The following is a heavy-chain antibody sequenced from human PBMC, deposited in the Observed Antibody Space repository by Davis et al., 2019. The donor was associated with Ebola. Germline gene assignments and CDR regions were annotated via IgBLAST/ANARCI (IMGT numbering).Heavy chain of an antibody. D-gene: IGHD3-10*01. CDR1: GGSISSYY. V-gene: IGHV4-59*08. Sequence: PSETLSLTCTVSGGSISSYYWSWIRQPPGKGLEWIGYIYYSGSTNYNPSLKSRVTISVDTSKNQFSLKLSSVTAADTAVYYCARQRGVGDAFDIWGQGTMLTVSS. J-gene: IGHJ3*02. CDR2: IYYSGST. CDR3: ARQRGVGDAFDI.